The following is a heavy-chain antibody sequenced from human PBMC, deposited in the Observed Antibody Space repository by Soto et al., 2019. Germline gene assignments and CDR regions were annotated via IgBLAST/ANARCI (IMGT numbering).Heavy chain of an antibody. CDR1: GFNFITYS. V-gene: IGHV3-21*01. J-gene: IGHJ4*02. Sequence: EVQLVESGGGPVRPGGSLKLSCAASGFNFITYSLSWVRQAPGKGLDRVASISSSAVYLDYADSVKGRFTISRDNANNSLYLQMNSLRAEDTATYYCVRDGLDYYDTERLYFDKWGQGTLVTVSS. CDR3: VRDGLDYYDTERLYFDK. D-gene: IGHD3-22*01. CDR2: ISSSAVYL.